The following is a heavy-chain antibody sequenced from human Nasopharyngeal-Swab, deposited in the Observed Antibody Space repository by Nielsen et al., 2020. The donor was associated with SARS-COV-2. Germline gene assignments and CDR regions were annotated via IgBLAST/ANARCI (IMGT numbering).Heavy chain of an antibody. CDR2: IYYSGST. Sequence: SETLSLTCTVSGGSVSSGSYYWSWIRQPPGKGLEWIGYIYYSGSTNYNPSLKSRVTISVDTSKNRFSLKLSSVTAADTAVYYCARLVGATDYYYYGMDVWGQGTTVTVSS. D-gene: IGHD1-26*01. V-gene: IGHV4-61*01. CDR3: ARLVGATDYYYYGMDV. J-gene: IGHJ6*02. CDR1: GGSVSSGSYY.